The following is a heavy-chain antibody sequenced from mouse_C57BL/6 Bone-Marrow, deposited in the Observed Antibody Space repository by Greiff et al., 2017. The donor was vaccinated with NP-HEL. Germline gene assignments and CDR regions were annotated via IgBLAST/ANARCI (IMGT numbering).Heavy chain of an antibody. CDR1: GYTFTSYW. V-gene: IGHV1-64*01. Sequence: VQLQQPGAELVKPGASVKLSCKASGYTFTSYWMHWVKQRPGQGLEWIGMIHPNSGSTNYNEKFKSKATLTVDTSSSTAYMQLSSLTSEDSAVYYWAKEGACYGSRQLYAMDYWGQGTSVTVSS. CDR3: AKEGACYGSRQLYAMDY. CDR2: IHPNSGST. J-gene: IGHJ4*01. D-gene: IGHD1-1*01.